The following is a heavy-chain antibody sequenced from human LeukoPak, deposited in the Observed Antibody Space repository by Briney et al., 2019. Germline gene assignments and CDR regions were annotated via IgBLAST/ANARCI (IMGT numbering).Heavy chain of an antibody. V-gene: IGHV4-59*08. CDR3: ARHVPRYCSSTSCQPLFDS. CDR2: INHSGGT. J-gene: IGHJ4*02. Sequence: PSETLSLTCTVSGGSISSHYWSWIRQPPGKGLEWIGEINHSGGTNHNPSLMSRVIMSVDTSKNHFSLKLSSVTAADTAVYYCARHVPRYCSSTSCQPLFDSWGQGTLVTVSS. CDR1: GGSISSHY. D-gene: IGHD2-2*01.